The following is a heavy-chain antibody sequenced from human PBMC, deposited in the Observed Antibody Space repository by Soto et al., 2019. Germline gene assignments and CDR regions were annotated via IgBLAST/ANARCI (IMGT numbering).Heavy chain of an antibody. D-gene: IGHD3-3*01. CDR2: INHSGST. J-gene: IGHJ4*02. CDR1: GGSFSGYY. V-gene: IGHV4-34*01. Sequence: SETLSLTXAVYGGSFSGYYWSWIRQPPGKGLEWIGEINHSGSTNYNPSLKSRVTISVDTSKNQFSLKLSSVTAADTAVYYCARRRVTIFGVVIIPFDYWGQGTLVTVSS. CDR3: ARRRVTIFGVVIIPFDY.